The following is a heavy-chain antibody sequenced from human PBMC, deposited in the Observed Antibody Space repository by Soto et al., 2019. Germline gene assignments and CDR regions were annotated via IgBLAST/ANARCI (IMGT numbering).Heavy chain of an antibody. D-gene: IGHD3-22*01. CDR2: IKQDGSQK. J-gene: IGHJ6*01. Sequence: VGSLRLSCASSVFTFRTYWMTCVRHSPGKGLEWVANIKQDGSQKYYVDSVEGRFTVSRDNAKNSLYLQMNSLRDDDTAVYVCARRRGSYDSSGHRRAVYGLEVWVQGPTFTVSS. V-gene: IGHV3-7*01. CDR1: VFTFRTYW. CDR3: ARRRGSYDSSGHRRAVYGLEV.